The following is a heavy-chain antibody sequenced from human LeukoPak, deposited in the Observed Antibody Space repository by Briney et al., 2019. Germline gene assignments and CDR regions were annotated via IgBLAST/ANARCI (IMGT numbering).Heavy chain of an antibody. CDR2: ISNDGTST. CDR3: ARVYCSSTSCYSGMDI. Sequence: QPGGSLRLSCAASGFILRNYWMHWVRQVPGKGLVWVSRISNDGTSTSYADPVKGRFTISRDNAKNTLYLQMNSLRAEDTAVYYCARVYCSSTSCYSGMDIWGQGTTVTVSS. J-gene: IGHJ6*02. D-gene: IGHD2-2*01. V-gene: IGHV3-74*01. CDR1: GFILRNYW.